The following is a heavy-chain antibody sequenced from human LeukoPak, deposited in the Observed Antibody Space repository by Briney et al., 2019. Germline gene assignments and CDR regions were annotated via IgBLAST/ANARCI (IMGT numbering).Heavy chain of an antibody. J-gene: IGHJ4*02. CDR1: GYTFTSYD. CDR2: MNPNSGNT. CDR3: ARNFQWPTFEDY. Sequence: ASVKVSCKASGYTFTSYDINWVRQAPGQGLEWMGWMNPNSGNTGYAQKFQGRVTMTRNTSISTAYMELSRLRSDDTAVYYCARNFQWPTFEDYWGQGTLVTVSS. V-gene: IGHV1-8*01. D-gene: IGHD6-19*01.